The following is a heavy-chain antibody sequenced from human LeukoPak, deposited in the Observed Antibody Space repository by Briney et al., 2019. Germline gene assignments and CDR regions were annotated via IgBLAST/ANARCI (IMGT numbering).Heavy chain of an antibody. CDR3: AGEYSSSWYWFDP. Sequence: SETLSLTCTVSGGSISSYYWSWTRQPPGKGLEWIGYIYTSGSTNYNPSLKSRVTISVDTSKNQFSLKLSSVTAADTAVYYCAGEYSSSWYWFDPWGQGTLVTVSS. CDR2: IYTSGST. D-gene: IGHD6-13*01. V-gene: IGHV4-4*09. CDR1: GGSISSYY. J-gene: IGHJ5*02.